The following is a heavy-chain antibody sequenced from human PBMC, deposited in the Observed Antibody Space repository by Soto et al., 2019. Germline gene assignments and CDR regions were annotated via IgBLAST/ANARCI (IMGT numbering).Heavy chain of an antibody. D-gene: IGHD3-3*01. V-gene: IGHV4-31*11. CDR1: GGSISNGGYS. J-gene: IGHJ6*02. CDR2: IYYSGST. Sequence: PSETLSLTCAVSGGSISNGGYSWSWIRQHPGKGLEWIGYIYYSGSTYYNPSLKSRVTISVDTSKNQFSLKLSSVTAADTAVYYCARVFGLGGMAVWGQGTTVTVSS. CDR3: ARVFGLGGMAV.